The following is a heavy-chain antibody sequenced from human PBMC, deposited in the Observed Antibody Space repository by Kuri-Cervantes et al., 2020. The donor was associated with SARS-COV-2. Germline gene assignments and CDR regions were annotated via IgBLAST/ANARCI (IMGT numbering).Heavy chain of an antibody. CDR2: IYYSGST. V-gene: IGHV4-39*01. D-gene: IGHD3-22*01. Sequence: SETLSLTCTVSGVSVGSSRYYWGWIRQPPGKGLEWLGTIYYSGSTYYNPSPKSRVTISVDTSWNQFSLKLSSVTASDTAVYYCATSYYYDSSGYYGWFDPWGQGVLVTVSS. J-gene: IGHJ5*02. CDR3: ATSYYYDSSGYYGWFDP. CDR1: GVSVGSSRYY.